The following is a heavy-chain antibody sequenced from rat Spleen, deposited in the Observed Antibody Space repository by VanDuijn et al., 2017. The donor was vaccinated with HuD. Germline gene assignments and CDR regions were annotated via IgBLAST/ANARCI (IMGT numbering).Heavy chain of an antibody. V-gene: IGHV5S13*01. Sequence: EVQLVESGGGLVQPGGSLKLSCAASGFTFINSVMAWVRQAPTKGLEWVASITNSGGLTFYRGPVKGRFTISRDDANNTLYLQMDSLRSEDTATYYCTTINYGGFTYWGHGTLVTVSS. CDR2: ITNSGGLT. D-gene: IGHD1-11*01. J-gene: IGHJ3*01. CDR3: TTINYGGFTY. CDR1: GFTFINSV.